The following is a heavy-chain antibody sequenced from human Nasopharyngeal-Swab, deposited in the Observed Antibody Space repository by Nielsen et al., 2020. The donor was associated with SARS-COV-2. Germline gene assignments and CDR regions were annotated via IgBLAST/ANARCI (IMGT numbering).Heavy chain of an antibody. CDR2: ISSSSSYT. J-gene: IGHJ4*02. V-gene: IGHV3-11*06. CDR1: GFTFSDYY. CDR3: VRVGRFLEWWEGGFDY. Sequence: GGSLRLSCAASGFTFSDYYMSWIRQAPGKGLEWVSYISSSSSYTNYADSVKGRFTISRDSAKNSLYLQMNSLRAEDTAVYYCVRVGRFLEWWEGGFDYWGQGTLVTVSS. D-gene: IGHD3-3*01.